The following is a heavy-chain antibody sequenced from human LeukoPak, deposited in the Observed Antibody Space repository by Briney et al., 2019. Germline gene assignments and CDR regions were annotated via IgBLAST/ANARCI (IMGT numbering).Heavy chain of an antibody. CDR2: ISSSSSTI. Sequence: GGSLRLSCAASGFTFSSYSMNWVRQAPRKGLEWVSYISSSSSTIYYADSVKGRFTISRDNAKNSLYLQMNSLRAEDTAVYYCARASGGSSGWLPGYWGQGTLVTVSS. CDR1: GFTFSSYS. CDR3: ARASGGSSGWLPGY. V-gene: IGHV3-48*01. D-gene: IGHD6-19*01. J-gene: IGHJ4*02.